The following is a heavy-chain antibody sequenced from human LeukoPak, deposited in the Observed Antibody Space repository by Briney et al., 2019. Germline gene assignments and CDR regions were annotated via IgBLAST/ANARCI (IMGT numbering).Heavy chain of an antibody. Sequence: SETLSLTCAVYGGSFSGYYWSWIRQPLGKGLEWIGEINHSGSTNYNPSLKSRVTISVDTSKNQFSLKLSSVTAADTAVYYCATRDYGAPFDYWGQGTLVTVSS. V-gene: IGHV4-34*01. D-gene: IGHD4-17*01. CDR1: GGSFSGYY. J-gene: IGHJ4*02. CDR2: INHSGST. CDR3: ATRDYGAPFDY.